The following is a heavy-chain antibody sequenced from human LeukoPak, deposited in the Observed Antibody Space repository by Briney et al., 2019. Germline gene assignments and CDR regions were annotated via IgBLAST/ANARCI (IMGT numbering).Heavy chain of an antibody. CDR2: IKSKREGETT. V-gene: IGHV3-15*01. CDR1: GFTFINAW. J-gene: IGHJ4*02. Sequence: GGSLRLSCAASGFTFINAWMTWVRQVPGKGLEWVGHIKSKREGETTDYAAPVKGRFTISRDDSKNTLYLQMNSLKTEDTAVYYGTREGDYDFWSGSLDFDYWGQGTLVTVSS. CDR3: TREGDYDFWSGSLDFDY. D-gene: IGHD3-3*01.